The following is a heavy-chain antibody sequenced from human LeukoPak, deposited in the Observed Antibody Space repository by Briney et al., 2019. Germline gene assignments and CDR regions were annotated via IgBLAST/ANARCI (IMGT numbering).Heavy chain of an antibody. V-gene: IGHV1-3*01. CDR2: INAGNGNT. Sequence: GASVKVFCKASGYTFTSYAMHWVRQAPGQRLEWMGWINAGNGNTKYSQKFRGRVTITRDTSASTAYMELSSLRSEDTAVYYCARAGGSGWVYYYYGMDVWGQGTTVTVSS. J-gene: IGHJ6*02. D-gene: IGHD6-19*01. CDR3: ARAGGSGWVYYYYGMDV. CDR1: GYTFTSYA.